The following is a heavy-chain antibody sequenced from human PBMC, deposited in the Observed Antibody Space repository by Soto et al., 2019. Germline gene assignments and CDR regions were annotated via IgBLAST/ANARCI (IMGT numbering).Heavy chain of an antibody. CDR3: ARVRSRGWPLDY. Sequence: SGGSLRLSCAASGFTFSDNSMTWVRQAPGKGLEWISYITTSSFITYADSVRGRFTSSRDNAKNSVYLQMNSLRGEDTAIYICARVRSRGWPLDYWGQGTLVTVSS. D-gene: IGHD6-19*01. CDR1: GFTFSDNS. CDR2: ITTSSFI. V-gene: IGHV3-48*01. J-gene: IGHJ4*02.